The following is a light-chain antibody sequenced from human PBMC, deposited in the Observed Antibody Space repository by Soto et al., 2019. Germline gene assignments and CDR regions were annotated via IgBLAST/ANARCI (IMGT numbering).Light chain of an antibody. J-gene: IGKJ4*01. V-gene: IGKV1-5*01. CDR2: DAS. Sequence: DIQMTQSPSSLSASVGDRVTITCRASQSCRNSLAWYQQKAGKAPTLLIYDASTLQSGVPSRFSGSGSGTEFSLTISSLQPEDFAVYYCQQRDDWVSFGGGTKVDIK. CDR3: QQRDDWVS. CDR1: QSCRNS.